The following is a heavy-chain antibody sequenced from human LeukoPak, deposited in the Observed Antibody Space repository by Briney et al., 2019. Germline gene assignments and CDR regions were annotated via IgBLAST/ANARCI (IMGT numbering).Heavy chain of an antibody. D-gene: IGHD4-17*01. CDR3: ARGGTTVTPGLLWFDP. Sequence: SETLSLTCSVSGGSISSHYWSWIRQPPGKGLEWIGYIYYSGSTKYNPSLKSRVTISVDTSRNQFSLKLSSVTAADTAVYYYARGGTTVTPGLLWFDPWGQGTLVTVSS. CDR1: GGSISSHY. V-gene: IGHV4-59*11. J-gene: IGHJ5*02. CDR2: IYYSGST.